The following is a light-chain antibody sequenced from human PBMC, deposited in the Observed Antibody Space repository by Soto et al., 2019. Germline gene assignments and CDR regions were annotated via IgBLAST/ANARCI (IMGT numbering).Light chain of an antibody. Sequence: DIQMTQSPSSLSASVGDRVTITCRASQTISNYLHWYQQSPGKAPNLLIYLASNLQSGVPSRFSGSGSGTDFTLTICSLQPEDFAPYYCQQSYSAPQTFGQGTKVEIK. CDR3: QQSYSAPQT. CDR2: LAS. V-gene: IGKV1-39*01. J-gene: IGKJ1*01. CDR1: QTISNY.